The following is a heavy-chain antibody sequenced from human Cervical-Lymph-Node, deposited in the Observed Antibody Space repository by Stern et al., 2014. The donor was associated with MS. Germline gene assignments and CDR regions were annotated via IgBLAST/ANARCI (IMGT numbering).Heavy chain of an antibody. CDR3: ARLSQGLWWFDP. CDR2: IYPDDSDT. J-gene: IGHJ5*02. Sequence: QLVQSGAEVKKSGESLKISCKGSGYSFTNYWIGLVRQMPGKGLELMGIIYPDDSDTKYSPSFQGQGTISDDKSLNTHLLQWSSLKASDTAIYYCARLSQGLWWFDPWGQGTLVTVSS. CDR1: GYSFTNYW. V-gene: IGHV5-51*01. D-gene: IGHD3-16*01.